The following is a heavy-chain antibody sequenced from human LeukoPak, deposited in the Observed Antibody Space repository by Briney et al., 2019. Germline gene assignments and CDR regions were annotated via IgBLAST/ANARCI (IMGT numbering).Heavy chain of an antibody. D-gene: IGHD3-16*01. J-gene: IGHJ3*02. CDR1: GGSISSSSYY. Sequence: SETLSLTCTVSGGSISSSSYYWSWIRQPPGKGLEWIGEINHSGSTNYNPSLKSRVTISVDTSKNQFSLKLSSVTAADTAVYYCASARGGAPSFGAFDIWGQGTMVTVSS. V-gene: IGHV4-39*07. CDR3: ASARGGAPSFGAFDI. CDR2: INHSGST.